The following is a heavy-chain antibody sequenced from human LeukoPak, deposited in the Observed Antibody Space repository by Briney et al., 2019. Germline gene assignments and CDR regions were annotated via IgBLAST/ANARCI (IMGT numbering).Heavy chain of an antibody. J-gene: IGHJ3*02. Sequence: GESLKISCKGSGCIFTSYWIGGGRQMPGKGLEWMGIIYPGDSDTRYSPSFQGQVTISADKSISTAYLQWSSLKASDTAMYYCARQLYGSGSYYSYDAFDIWGQGTMVTVSS. V-gene: IGHV5-51*01. D-gene: IGHD3-10*01. CDR1: GCIFTSYW. CDR3: ARQLYGSGSYYSYDAFDI. CDR2: IYPGDSDT.